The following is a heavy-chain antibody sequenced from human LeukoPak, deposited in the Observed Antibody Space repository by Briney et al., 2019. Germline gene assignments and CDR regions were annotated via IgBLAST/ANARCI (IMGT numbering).Heavy chain of an antibody. D-gene: IGHD6-19*01. CDR1: GFTFSSLD. V-gene: IGHV3-23*01. CDR3: AKDSVRSGGWFYFDN. Sequence: GGSLRLSCAASGFTFSSLDMAWVRQAPGKGLEWVSGISASGSKTFYADSVKSRFTISRDNSKNTLYLQMSSLRAEDTAIYYCAKDSVRSGGWFYFDNWGQGTLVSVPS. CDR2: ISASGSKT. J-gene: IGHJ4*02.